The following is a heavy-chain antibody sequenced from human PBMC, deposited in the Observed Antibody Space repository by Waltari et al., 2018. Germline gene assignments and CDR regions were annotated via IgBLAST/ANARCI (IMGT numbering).Heavy chain of an antibody. Sequence: EVQLVESGGGLVQPGGSLRLSCAASGFTFSSYAMTWVRQAPGKGMEWASAISGSGGRTNYADSVKGGFTISRDNSKNTLYRQMNSLRAEDTAVYYCAKEGNWFDPWGQGTLVTVSS. CDR1: GFTFSSYA. CDR3: AKEGNWFDP. CDR2: ISGSGGRT. V-gene: IGHV3-23*04. J-gene: IGHJ5*02.